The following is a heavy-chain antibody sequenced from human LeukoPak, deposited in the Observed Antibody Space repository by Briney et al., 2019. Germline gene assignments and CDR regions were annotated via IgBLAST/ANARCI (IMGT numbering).Heavy chain of an antibody. CDR3: ARGLRGSRGFDN. J-gene: IGHJ4*02. D-gene: IGHD3-10*01. CDR1: GGTFSSYA. V-gene: IGHV1-69*06. CDR2: IIPLFGTA. Sequence: ASVKVSCKASGGTFSSYAISWVRQAPGQGLDWMGGIIPLFGTANYAQRFQGRVTITADKSTSIAYMELSSLRSEDTAVYFCARGLRGSRGFDNWGQGTLVTVSS.